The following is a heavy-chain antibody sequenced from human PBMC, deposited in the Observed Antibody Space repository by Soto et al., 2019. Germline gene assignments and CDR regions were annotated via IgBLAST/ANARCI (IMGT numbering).Heavy chain of an antibody. CDR3: ARAPGTAMVTRDYYGLDV. V-gene: IGHV1-69*13. D-gene: IGHD5-18*01. CDR2: IIPIFDTT. Sequence: ASVKVSCKASGGTFSSYTLSWVRQAPGQGLEWMAGIIPIFDTTNYAQKFQGRVTITADGSASTVYMELSSLRSEDTAVYYCARAPGTAMVTRDYYGLDVWAKGPRSPSP. CDR1: GGTFSSYT. J-gene: IGHJ6*02.